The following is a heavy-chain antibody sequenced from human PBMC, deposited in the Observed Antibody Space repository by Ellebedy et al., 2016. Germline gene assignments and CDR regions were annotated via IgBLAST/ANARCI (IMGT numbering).Heavy chain of an antibody. CDR1: GFTFSSYA. CDR2: ISGSGGST. CDR3: AMARGGDAAGFDY. Sequence: GGSLRLSCAASGFTFSSYAMSWVRQAPGKGLEWVSAISGSGGSTYYADSVKGRCTISRDNSKNTLCLQMTSLGAEDTAVYYCAMARGGDAAGFDYWGQGTLVTVSS. V-gene: IGHV3-23*01. J-gene: IGHJ4*02. D-gene: IGHD3-16*01.